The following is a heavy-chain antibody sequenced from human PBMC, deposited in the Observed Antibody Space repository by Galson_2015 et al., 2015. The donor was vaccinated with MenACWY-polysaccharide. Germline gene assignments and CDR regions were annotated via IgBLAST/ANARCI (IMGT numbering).Heavy chain of an antibody. CDR1: GYKFTSYD. V-gene: IGHV1-8*01. CDR3: ARIIARKYTFADS. Sequence: SVKVSCKASGYKFTSYDINWVRQATGQGLEWMGWMNPNSGNTGYAQKFQGRVTMTSNSAIMTAYMELSSLRSEDTAVYYCARIIARKYTFADSWGQGTLVTVS. D-gene: IGHD2-21*01. J-gene: IGHJ4*02. CDR2: MNPNSGNT.